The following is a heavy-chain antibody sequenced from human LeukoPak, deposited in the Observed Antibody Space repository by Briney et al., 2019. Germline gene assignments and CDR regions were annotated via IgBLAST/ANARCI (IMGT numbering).Heavy chain of an antibody. D-gene: IGHD5-12*01. V-gene: IGHV3-74*01. J-gene: IGHJ4*02. Sequence: PGGSLRLSCAASGFSFNTYWMHWVRQAPGKGLVWVSRIYSDGSSTYYADSVKGRFTCSRDNAKNTVYLQMNSLRAEDTAVYYCARGASGYGNFDYGGQGPLSPSPQ. CDR3: ARGASGYGNFDY. CDR2: IYSDGSST. CDR1: GFSFNTYW.